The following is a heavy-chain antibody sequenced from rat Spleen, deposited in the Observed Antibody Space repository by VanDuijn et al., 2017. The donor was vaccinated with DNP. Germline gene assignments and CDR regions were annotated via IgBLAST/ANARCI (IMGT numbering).Heavy chain of an antibody. J-gene: IGHJ2*01. CDR2: INQDSSVT. D-gene: IGHD1-11*01. Sequence: EVKLVESGGGLVQPGKSLKLSCAASGFNFNDYWMGWVRQAPGKGLEWIGEINQDSSVTKYSPSLKDKLTVSRDNAQNTLYLQMSKLGFEDTAIYYCAKGPNYGGWSDYFDYWGQGVMVTVSS. V-gene: IGHV4-2*01. CDR3: AKGPNYGGWSDYFDY. CDR1: GFNFNDYW.